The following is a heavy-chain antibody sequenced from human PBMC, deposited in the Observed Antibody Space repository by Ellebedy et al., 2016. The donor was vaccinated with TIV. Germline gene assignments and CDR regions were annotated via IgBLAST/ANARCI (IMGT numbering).Heavy chain of an antibody. CDR2: INSDGSST. J-gene: IGHJ4*02. Sequence: GESLKISCAASGFTFSSYWMHWVRQAPGKGLVWVSRINSDGSSTSYADSVKGRFTISRDNAKNTLYLQMNSLRAEDTAVYYCAKEGIYGDYPYYFDYWGQGTLVTVSS. CDR1: GFTFSSYW. V-gene: IGHV3-74*01. CDR3: AKEGIYGDYPYYFDY. D-gene: IGHD4-17*01.